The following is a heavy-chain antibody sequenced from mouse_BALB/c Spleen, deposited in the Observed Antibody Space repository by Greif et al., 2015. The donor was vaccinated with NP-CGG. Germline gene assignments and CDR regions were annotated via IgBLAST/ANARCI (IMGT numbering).Heavy chain of an antibody. Sequence: VQRVESGPELVKPGASVKISCKASGYAFSSSWMNWVKQRPGQGLEWIGRIYPGDGDTNYNGKFKGKATLTADKSSSTAYMQLSSLTSVDSAVYFCARCRYDEGDGAMDYWGQGTSVTVSS. CDR2: IYPGDGDT. D-gene: IGHD2-14*01. J-gene: IGHJ4*01. CDR3: ARCRYDEGDGAMDY. V-gene: IGHV1-82*01. CDR1: GYAFSSSW.